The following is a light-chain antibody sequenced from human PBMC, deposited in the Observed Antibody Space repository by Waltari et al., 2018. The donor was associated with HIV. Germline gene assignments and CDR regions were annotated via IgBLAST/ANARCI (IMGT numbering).Light chain of an antibody. Sequence: QSAPTQPPSASGSPGQSVTISCTGTTSDVGAYNYVSWYQQHPGKAPKLMIYEVNKRPSGVPDRFSGSKSGNTASLTVSGLQTEDEADYYCSAYAGSTYVFGTGTTITVL. J-gene: IGLJ1*01. CDR2: EVN. V-gene: IGLV2-8*01. CDR1: TSDVGAYNY. CDR3: SAYAGSTYV.